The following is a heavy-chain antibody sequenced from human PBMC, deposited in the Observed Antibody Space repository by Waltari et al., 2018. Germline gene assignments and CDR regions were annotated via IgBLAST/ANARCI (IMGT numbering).Heavy chain of an antibody. CDR3: ARDLRYFDWLGY. Sequence: VQLVESGGGLVQPGGSLSLSCAASGFTFSRFWLSWVRQAPGKGLEWVANIKQDGSEKYYVDSVKGRFTISRDNAKNSLYLQMNSLRAEDTAVYYCARDLRYFDWLGYWGQGTLVTVSS. V-gene: IGHV3-7*01. J-gene: IGHJ4*02. D-gene: IGHD3-9*01. CDR2: IKQDGSEK. CDR1: GFTFSRFW.